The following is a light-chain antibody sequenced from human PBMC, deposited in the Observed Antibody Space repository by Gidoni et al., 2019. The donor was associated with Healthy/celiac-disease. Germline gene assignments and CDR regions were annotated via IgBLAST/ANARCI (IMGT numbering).Light chain of an antibody. V-gene: IGKV1-33*01. CDR1: QDISNH. J-gene: IGKJ1*01. Sequence: DIQMTQSPSSLSASVGDRVTITCQASQDISNHLNWYQQKPGKAPKLLIYDASNLETGVPSRFSGSGSGTDFTFTISSLQPEDIATYYCQQYDNLPSVTFGQGTKVEIK. CDR3: QQYDNLPSVT. CDR2: DAS.